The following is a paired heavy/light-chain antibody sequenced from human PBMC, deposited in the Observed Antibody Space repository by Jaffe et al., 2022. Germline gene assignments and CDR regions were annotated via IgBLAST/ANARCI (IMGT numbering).Light chain of an antibody. J-gene: IGLJ2*01. CDR1: SSDVGSYNR. CDR3: SSYTSSSIPHVV. CDR2: EVS. V-gene: IGLV2-18*02. Sequence: QSALTQPPSVSGSPGQSVTISCTGTSSDVGSYNRVSWYQQPPGTAPKLMIYEVSNRPSGVPDRFSGSKSGNTASLTISGLQAEDEADYYCSSYTSSSIPHVVFGGGTKLTVL.
Heavy chain of an antibody. Sequence: QVQLQESGPGLVKPSETLSLTCAVSGYSISSGYYWGWIRQPPGKGLEWIGSIYHSGSTYYNPSLKSRVTISVDTSKNQFSLKLSSVTAADTAVYYCATVRTYYYDSSGYFPRDWGQGTLVTVSS. J-gene: IGHJ4*02. V-gene: IGHV4-38-2*01. D-gene: IGHD3-22*01. CDR1: GYSISSGYY. CDR3: ATVRTYYYDSSGYFPRD. CDR2: IYHSGST.